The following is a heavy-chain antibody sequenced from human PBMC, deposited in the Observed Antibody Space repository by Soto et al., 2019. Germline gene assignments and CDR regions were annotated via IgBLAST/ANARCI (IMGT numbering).Heavy chain of an antibody. Sequence: PSETLSLTCTVSGGSISSGDYYWSWIRQPPGKGLEWIGYIYYSGSTYYNPSLKSRVTISVDTSKNQFSLKLSSVTAADTAVYYCARGRGRYYDSSGNDYWGQGTLVTVSS. CDR1: GGSISSGDYY. V-gene: IGHV4-30-4*01. CDR2: IYYSGST. J-gene: IGHJ4*02. D-gene: IGHD3-22*01. CDR3: ARGRGRYYDSSGNDY.